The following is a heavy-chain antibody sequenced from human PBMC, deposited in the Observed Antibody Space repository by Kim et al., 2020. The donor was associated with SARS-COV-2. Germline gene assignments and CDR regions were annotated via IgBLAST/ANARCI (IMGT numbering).Heavy chain of an antibody. CDR3: ARGYSGYDYDYYYYGMDV. Sequence: SRVPISVDTSKNQFSLKLSSVTAADTAVYYCARGYSGYDYDYYYYGMDVWGQGTTVTVSS. V-gene: IGHV4-34*01. J-gene: IGHJ6*02. D-gene: IGHD5-12*01.